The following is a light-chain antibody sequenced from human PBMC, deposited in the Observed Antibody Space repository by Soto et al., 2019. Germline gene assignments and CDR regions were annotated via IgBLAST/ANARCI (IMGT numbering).Light chain of an antibody. V-gene: IGKV1-5*01. Sequence: DIQMTQSPSTLPASVGDRVTITCRASQSISNWLAWYQQKPGTAPKVLIYHASNLQSGVPSRFSGSGSGTEFTLTISSLQPEDVATYYCLQLNTYPWTFGQGTKVDIK. CDR3: LQLNTYPWT. CDR1: QSISNW. CDR2: HAS. J-gene: IGKJ1*01.